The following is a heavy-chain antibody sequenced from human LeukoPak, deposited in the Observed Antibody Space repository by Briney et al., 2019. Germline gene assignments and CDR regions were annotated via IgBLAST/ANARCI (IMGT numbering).Heavy chain of an antibody. CDR2: ISGGGGST. CDR3: AKGDYYGSGSYYEPFDC. D-gene: IGHD3-10*01. V-gene: IGHV3-23*01. J-gene: IGHJ4*02. Sequence: GGSLRLSCAASGFTFSSYAMSWVRQAPGKGLEWVSAISGGGGSTNYADSVKGRITISRDNSKNTLYLQMNSLRAEDTAIYYCAKGDYYGSGSYYEPFDCWGQGTLVTVSS. CDR1: GFTFSSYA.